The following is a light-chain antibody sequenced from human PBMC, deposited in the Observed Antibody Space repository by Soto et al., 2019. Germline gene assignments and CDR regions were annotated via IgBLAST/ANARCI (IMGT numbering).Light chain of an antibody. CDR3: QQRSDWPIT. CDR1: QSVSSN. V-gene: IGKV3-11*01. Sequence: EIVLTQSPATLSLSPGERVTLSCRASQSVSSNLAWYQQKPGQAPRLLMYGASNRATGIPARFSGSGSGTDFTLTISSLQPEDFAVYLCQQRSDWPITFGQGTRLEIK. CDR2: GAS. J-gene: IGKJ5*01.